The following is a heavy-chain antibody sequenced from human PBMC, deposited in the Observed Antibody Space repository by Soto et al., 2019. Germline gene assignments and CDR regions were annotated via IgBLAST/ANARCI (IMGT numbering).Heavy chain of an antibody. CDR2: ISSSSSYI. J-gene: IGHJ6*02. CDR3: ARDKGGVENDDYYYGMDV. D-gene: IGHD1-1*01. V-gene: IGHV3-21*01. CDR1: GFTFSSYS. Sequence: PGGSLRLSCAASGFTFSSYSMNWVRQAPGKGLKWVSSISSSSSYIYYADSVKGRFTISRDNAKNSLYLQMNSLRAEDTAVYYCARDKGGVENDDYYYGMDVWGQGTTVTVSS.